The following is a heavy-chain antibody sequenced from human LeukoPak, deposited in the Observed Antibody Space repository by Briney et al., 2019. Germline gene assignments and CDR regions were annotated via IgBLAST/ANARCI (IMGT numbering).Heavy chain of an antibody. Sequence: PVKVSCKASGGTFSIYAISWVRQAPGQGLEWMGGIIPIFGTANYAQKFQGRATITADESTSTAYMELSSLRSEDTAAYYCARGGIVVVPAAIRTAYNWFDPWGQGTLVTVSS. CDR3: ARGGIVVVPAAIRTAYNWFDP. V-gene: IGHV1-69*13. CDR1: GGTFSIYA. J-gene: IGHJ5*02. CDR2: IIPIFGTA. D-gene: IGHD2-2*02.